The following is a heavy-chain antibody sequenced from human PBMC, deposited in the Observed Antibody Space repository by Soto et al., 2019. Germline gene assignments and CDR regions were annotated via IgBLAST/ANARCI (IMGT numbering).Heavy chain of an antibody. J-gene: IGHJ6*02. CDR3: ARYSSGRYYYYGMDV. D-gene: IGHD4-4*01. CDR1: GGSISSNTYY. CDR2: IFYSGST. Sequence: WETLSLTCTVSGGSISSNTYYWAWIRQPPGKGLEWIGSIFYSGSTYYNPSLKSRVTISVDTSKNQFSLKLSSVTAADTAVYFCARYSSGRYYYYGMDVWGQGTTVTVSS. V-gene: IGHV4-39*01.